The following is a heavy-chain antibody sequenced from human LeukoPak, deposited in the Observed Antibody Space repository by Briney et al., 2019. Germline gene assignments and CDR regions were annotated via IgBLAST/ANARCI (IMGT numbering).Heavy chain of an antibody. Sequence: GGSLRLSCAASGFTFSTYIMSWVRQAPGKGLEWVSAISGNGGSTYYADSVKGRFTISRDNSKNTLYLHMNSLRAEDTAVYYCAKWSPFGGNPGYWGPGTLVTVSS. CDR1: GFTFSTYI. D-gene: IGHD4-23*01. CDR2: ISGNGGST. J-gene: IGHJ4*02. CDR3: AKWSPFGGNPGY. V-gene: IGHV3-23*01.